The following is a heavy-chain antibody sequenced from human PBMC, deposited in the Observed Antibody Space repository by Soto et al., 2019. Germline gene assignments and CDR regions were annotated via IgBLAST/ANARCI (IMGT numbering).Heavy chain of an antibody. V-gene: IGHV1-69*13. CDR2: IIPIFGTA. CDR1: GGTFSSYA. Sequence: SVKVSCKASGGTFSSYAISWVRQAPGQGLEWMGGIIPIFGTANYAQKFQGRVTITADESTGTAYMELSSLRSEDTAVYYCARVVYYDSSGLGYYDYWGQGTLVTVSS. J-gene: IGHJ4*02. CDR3: ARVVYYDSSGLGYYDY. D-gene: IGHD3-22*01.